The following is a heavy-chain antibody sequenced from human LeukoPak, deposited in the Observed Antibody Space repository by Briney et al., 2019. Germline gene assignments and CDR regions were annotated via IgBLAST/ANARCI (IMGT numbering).Heavy chain of an antibody. V-gene: IGHV5-51*01. CDR2: IYSGDSNT. D-gene: IGHD2-8*02. CDR3: ARSPSNTVGFDY. J-gene: IGHJ4*02. Sequence: GESLKISCKGSGYIFTSYWIGWARQLPGKGLEWMGIIYSGDSNTRYSPSFQGQVTISADKSISTAYLQWSSLKASDTAMYYCARSPSNTVGFDYWGQGTLVTVSS. CDR1: GYIFTSYW.